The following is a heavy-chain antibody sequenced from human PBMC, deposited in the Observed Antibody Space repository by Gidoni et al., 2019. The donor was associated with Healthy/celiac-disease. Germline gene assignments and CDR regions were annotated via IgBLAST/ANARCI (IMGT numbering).Heavy chain of an antibody. D-gene: IGHD3-10*01. CDR2: INPNSGGT. CDR1: GDPFTGDY. J-gene: IGHJ4*02. V-gene: IGHV1-2*02. CDR3: ALWFGELLGY. Sequence: QVKLVQSGAEVKKPGASVKVPCKASGDPFTGDYMHWLRQAPGQGLEWMGWINPNSGGTNYAQKFQGRVTMTRDTSISTAYMELSRLRSDDTAVYYCALWFGELLGYWGQGTLVTVSS.